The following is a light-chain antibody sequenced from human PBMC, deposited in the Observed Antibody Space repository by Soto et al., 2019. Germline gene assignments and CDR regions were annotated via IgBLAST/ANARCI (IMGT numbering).Light chain of an antibody. V-gene: IGKV3-11*01. Sequence: EIVLTQSPATLSLSPGERATLSCRASQSVGGFLAWYQQRSGQTPRLLIYDASKRAPGIPARFSGSGSGTYFTLTISSLQSEDFAVYYCKQYKDWSPITFGGGTQVEMK. CDR3: KQYKDWSPIT. CDR1: QSVGGF. J-gene: IGKJ4*01. CDR2: DAS.